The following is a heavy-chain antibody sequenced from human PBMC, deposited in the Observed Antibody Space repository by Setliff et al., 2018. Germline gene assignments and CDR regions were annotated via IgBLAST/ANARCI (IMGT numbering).Heavy chain of an antibody. CDR1: GFTFDDYV. V-gene: IGHV3-20*04. CDR2: INRNGGRI. CDR3: ATLSKDLNY. J-gene: IGHJ4*02. D-gene: IGHD3-3*01. Sequence: PGGSLRLSCAASGFTFDDYVMSWVRQAPGKGLEWVSDINRNGGRIGYADPVKGRFTISRDDAKNSLFLQMNSLGVEDTALYYCATLSKDLNYWGQGTLVTVSS.